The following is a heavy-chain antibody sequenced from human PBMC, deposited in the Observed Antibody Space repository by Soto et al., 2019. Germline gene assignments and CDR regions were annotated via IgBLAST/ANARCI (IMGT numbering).Heavy chain of an antibody. D-gene: IGHD6-13*01. CDR1: GHTFTSYD. Sequence: ASVKVSCKASGHTFTSYDINWVRQATGQGLEWMGWMNPNSGNTGYAQKFQGRVTMTRNTSISTAYMELSSLRSEDTAVYYCARQGIAAAVTNEGSDYWGQGTLVTVSS. J-gene: IGHJ4*02. V-gene: IGHV1-8*01. CDR3: ARQGIAAAVTNEGSDY. CDR2: MNPNSGNT.